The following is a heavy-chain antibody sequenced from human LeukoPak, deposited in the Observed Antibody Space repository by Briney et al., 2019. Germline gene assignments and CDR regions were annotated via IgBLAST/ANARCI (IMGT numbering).Heavy chain of an antibody. Sequence: ASVKVSCKGSGYTFTCYDKHWVRHPSAQGIEGVGWMNPKSGNKGCAQKVEGSVTMTRNTSKSTAYMELRSLRSEDTAVYYCACSLGTTETTGDYWGQGTLVTVSS. CDR1: GYTFTCYD. V-gene: IGHV1-8*01. CDR2: MNPKSGNK. D-gene: IGHD4-11*01. CDR3: ACSLGTTETTGDY. J-gene: IGHJ4*02.